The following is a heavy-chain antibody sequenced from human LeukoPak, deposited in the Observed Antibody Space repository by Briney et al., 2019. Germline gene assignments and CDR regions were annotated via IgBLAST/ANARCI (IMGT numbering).Heavy chain of an antibody. D-gene: IGHD5-18*01. CDR2: LRRDGSDK. CDR3: AKDHSPNSDY. Sequence: GGSLRLSCAASGFTFSNYGMHWVRQAPGKGLEWVAFLRRDGSDKYYAASVKGRFTISRDNSKNTVYLQMNSLRPEDTAVYYCAKDHSPNSDYWGQGTLVTVYS. V-gene: IGHV3-30*02. J-gene: IGHJ4*02. CDR1: GFTFSNYG.